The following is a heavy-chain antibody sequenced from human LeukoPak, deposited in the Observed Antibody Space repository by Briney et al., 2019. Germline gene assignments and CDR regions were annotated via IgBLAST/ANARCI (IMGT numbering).Heavy chain of an antibody. CDR3: LGVVPAARYQRYYYYYMDV. D-gene: IGHD2-2*01. V-gene: IGHV4-39*01. Sequence: PSETLSLTCTVSGGSISSSSYYWGWIRQPPGKGLEWIGSIYYSGSTYYNPSLKSRVTISVDTSKNQFSLKLSSVTAADTAVYYCLGVVPAARYQRYYYYYMDVWGKGTTVTVSS. CDR2: IYYSGST. CDR1: GGSISSSSYY. J-gene: IGHJ6*03.